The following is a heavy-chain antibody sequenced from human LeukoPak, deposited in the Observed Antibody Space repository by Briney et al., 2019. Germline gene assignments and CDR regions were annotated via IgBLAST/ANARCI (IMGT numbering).Heavy chain of an antibody. V-gene: IGHV1-69*04. D-gene: IGHD3-10*01. Sequence: SVKVSCKASGGTFSSYAISWVRQAPGQGLEWMGRIIPILGIANYAQKFQGRVTITADKSTSTAYMELRSLRSEDTAVYYCASAVVARGVINGWFDPWGHRTLVTVSS. J-gene: IGHJ5*02. CDR1: GGTFSSYA. CDR3: ASAVVARGVINGWFDP. CDR2: IIPILGIA.